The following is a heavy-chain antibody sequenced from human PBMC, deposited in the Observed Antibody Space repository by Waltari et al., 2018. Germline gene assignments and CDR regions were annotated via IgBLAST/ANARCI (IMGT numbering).Heavy chain of an antibody. CDR1: GYTFTDYY. D-gene: IGHD1-7*01. Sequence: EVQLVQSGAEVKKPGATVKISCKASGYTFTDYYVHWVQQAPGTGLELVGRIDPQDGETKYSDKFQGRATLTADTSIDTGYMELSSLRSDDTALFYWARTTTIKSLDSWGQGTLVTVSS. CDR3: ARTTTIKSLDS. J-gene: IGHJ4*02. CDR2: IDPQDGET. V-gene: IGHV1-69-2*01.